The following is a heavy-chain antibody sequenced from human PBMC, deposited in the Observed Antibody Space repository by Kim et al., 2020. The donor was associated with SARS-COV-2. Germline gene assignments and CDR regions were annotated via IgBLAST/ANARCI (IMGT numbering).Heavy chain of an antibody. Sequence: SETLSLTCAVYGGSFSGYYWSWIRQPPGKGLEWIGEINHSGSTNYNPSLKSRVTISVDTSKNQFSLKLSSVTAADTAVYYCARVAKPWGSSSSWNYYYYGMDVWGQGTTVTVSS. CDR1: GGSFSGYY. CDR2: INHSGST. V-gene: IGHV4-34*01. CDR3: ARVAKPWGSSSSWNYYYYGMDV. D-gene: IGHD6-13*01. J-gene: IGHJ6*02.